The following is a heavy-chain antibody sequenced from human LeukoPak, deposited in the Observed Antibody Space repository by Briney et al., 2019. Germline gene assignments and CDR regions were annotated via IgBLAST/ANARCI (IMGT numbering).Heavy chain of an antibody. D-gene: IGHD1-26*01. V-gene: IGHV4-59*01. CDR1: GGSISGYY. J-gene: IGHJ4*02. Sequence: KPSETLSLTCTVSGGSISGYYWSWIRHPPRKGLEWIGYIFYSGSTNYNPSLKSRVTISVDTSKNQFSLKLSSVTAADTAVYYCARGEWDLLFDYWGQGTLVTVSS. CDR2: IFYSGST. CDR3: ARGEWDLLFDY.